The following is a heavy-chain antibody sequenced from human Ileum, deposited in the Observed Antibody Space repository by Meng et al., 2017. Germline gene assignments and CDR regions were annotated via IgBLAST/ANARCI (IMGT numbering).Heavy chain of an antibody. Sequence: QVQPVHSGSELKNPGASVKFSCKGSGYAFTNYGMNWVRQAPGQGLEWMGWINTNPGAPTYARAFTGRFVFSLDTSVNTAYLQISSLKAEDTAIYYCAREPRRFDHWGQGTLVTVSS. CDR1: GYAFTNYG. CDR2: INTNPGAP. J-gene: IGHJ4*02. CDR3: AREPRRFDH. V-gene: IGHV7-4-1*02.